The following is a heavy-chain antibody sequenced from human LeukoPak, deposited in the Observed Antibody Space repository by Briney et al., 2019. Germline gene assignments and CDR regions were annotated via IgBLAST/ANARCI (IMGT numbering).Heavy chain of an antibody. J-gene: IGHJ5*02. D-gene: IGHD3-10*01. CDR1: GVSFTTYW. CDR3: ARDRAHYGSGSGTRKFDP. CDR2: IKQDGTEK. Sequence: PGGSLRLSCAASGVSFTTYWMGWVRQAPGKGLEWVANIKQDGTEKYYVDSVKGRFTISRDNAKNSLYLQMNSLRVEDTAVYYCARDRAHYGSGSGTRKFDPWGQGTLVTVSS. V-gene: IGHV3-7*01.